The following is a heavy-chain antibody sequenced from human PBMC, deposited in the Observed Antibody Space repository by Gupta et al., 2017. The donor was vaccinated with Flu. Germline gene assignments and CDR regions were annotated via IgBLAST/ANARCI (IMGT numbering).Heavy chain of an antibody. V-gene: IGHV3-15*01. CDR3: TTESDTAMVYAAFDI. CDR2: INSKTDGGTT. Sequence: EVQLVESGGGLVKPGGCLRLSCAASGLPFSNAWMSWVRQAPGKGLEWVGRINSKTDGGTTDYAAPVKGRFTISRDDSKNTLYLQMNSLKTEDTAVYYCTTESDTAMVYAAFDIWGQGTMVTVSS. CDR1: GLPFSNAW. J-gene: IGHJ3*02. D-gene: IGHD5-18*01.